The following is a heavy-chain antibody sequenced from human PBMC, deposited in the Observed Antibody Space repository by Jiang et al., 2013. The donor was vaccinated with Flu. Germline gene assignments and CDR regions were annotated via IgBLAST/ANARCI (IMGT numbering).Heavy chain of an antibody. CDR2: IYYSGST. V-gene: IGHV4-59*01. J-gene: IGHJ6*02. CDR3: AGIYGYSSSWYRGPYYYYGMDV. D-gene: IGHD6-13*01. Sequence: KGLEWIGYIYYSGSTNYNPSLKSRVTISVDTSKNQFSLKLSSVTAADTAVYYCAGIYGYSSSWYRGPYYYYGMDVWGQGTTVTVSS.